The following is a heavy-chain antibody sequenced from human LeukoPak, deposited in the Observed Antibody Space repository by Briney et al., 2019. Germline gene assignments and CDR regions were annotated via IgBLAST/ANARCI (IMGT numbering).Heavy chain of an antibody. CDR2: IIPIFGTA. CDR3: ARGFHDYGDCFDY. J-gene: IGHJ4*02. CDR1: GGTFSSYA. V-gene: IGHV1-69*05. Sequence: SVKVSCKASGGTFSSYAISWVRQAPGQGLEWMGGIIPIFGTANYAQKFQGKVTITTDESTSTAYMELSSLRSEDTAVYYCARGFHDYGDCFDYWGQGTLVTVSS. D-gene: IGHD4-17*01.